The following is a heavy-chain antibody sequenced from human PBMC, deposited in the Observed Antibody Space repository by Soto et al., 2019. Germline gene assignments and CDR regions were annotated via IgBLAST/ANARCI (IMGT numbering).Heavy chain of an antibody. D-gene: IGHD3-22*01. CDR1: GFTFSSYA. Sequence: GSLRLSCAASGFTFSSYAMHWVRQAPGKGLEWVAVISYDGSNKYYADSVKGRFTISRDNSKNTLYLQMNSLRAEDTAVYYCARGIRTYYYDSSGYEHQTLYWGQGTLVTVSS. V-gene: IGHV3-30-3*01. CDR3: ARGIRTYYYDSSGYEHQTLY. J-gene: IGHJ4*02. CDR2: ISYDGSNK.